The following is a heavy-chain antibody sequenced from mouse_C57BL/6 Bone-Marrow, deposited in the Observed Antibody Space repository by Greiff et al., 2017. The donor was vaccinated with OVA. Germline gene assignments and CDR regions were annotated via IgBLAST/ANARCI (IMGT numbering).Heavy chain of an antibody. Sequence: VQLQQSGPELVKPGASVKISCKASGYSFTGYYMNWVKQSPEKSLEWIGEINPSTGGTTYNQKFKAKATLTVDKSSSTAYMQLKSLTSEDSAVYYCARDLKGAMDYWGQGTSVTVSS. CDR2: INPSTGGT. V-gene: IGHV1-42*01. J-gene: IGHJ4*01. CDR1: GYSFTGYY. CDR3: ARDLKGAMDY.